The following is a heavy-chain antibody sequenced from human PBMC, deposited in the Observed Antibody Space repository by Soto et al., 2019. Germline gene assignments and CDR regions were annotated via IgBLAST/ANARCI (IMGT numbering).Heavy chain of an antibody. CDR3: ARAAGTMDYYYGMDV. V-gene: IGHV4-59*01. J-gene: IGHJ6*02. D-gene: IGHD3-10*01. CDR2: IYYSGST. CDR1: GGSISSYY. Sequence: QVQLQESGPGLVKPSETLSLTCTVSGGSISSYYWSWIRQPPGKGLEWIGYIYYSGSTNYNPSLKSRVTISVDTSKNQFSLKLSSVTAADTAAYYCARAAGTMDYYYGMDVWGQGTTVTVSS.